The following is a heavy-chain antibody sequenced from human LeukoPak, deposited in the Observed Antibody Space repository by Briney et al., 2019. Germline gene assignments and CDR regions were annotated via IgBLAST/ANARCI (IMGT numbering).Heavy chain of an antibody. V-gene: IGHV3-23*01. J-gene: IGHJ3*02. CDR1: GFTFSNAW. CDR2: ISGSGGST. CDR3: AKYCGGDCYPNPDAFDI. Sequence: GGSLRLSCAASGFTFSNAWMTWVRQAPGKGLEWVSAISGSGGSTYYADSVKGRFTISRDNSKNTLYLQMNSLRAEDTAVYYCAKYCGGDCYPNPDAFDIWGQGTMVTVSS. D-gene: IGHD2-21*02.